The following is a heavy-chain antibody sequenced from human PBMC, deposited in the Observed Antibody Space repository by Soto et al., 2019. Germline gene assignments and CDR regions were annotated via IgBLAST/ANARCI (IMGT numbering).Heavy chain of an antibody. CDR2: IIPIFGTA. CDR3: ASIGGSGSYYNAKGKNYYYGMDV. J-gene: IGHJ6*02. CDR1: GGTFSSYA. Sequence: SVKVSCKASGGTFSSYAISWVRQAPGQGLEWMGGIIPIFGTANYAQKFQGSVTITADESTSTAYMELSSLRSEDTAVYYCASIGGSGSYYNAKGKNYYYGMDVWGQGTTVTVSS. D-gene: IGHD3-10*01. V-gene: IGHV1-69*13.